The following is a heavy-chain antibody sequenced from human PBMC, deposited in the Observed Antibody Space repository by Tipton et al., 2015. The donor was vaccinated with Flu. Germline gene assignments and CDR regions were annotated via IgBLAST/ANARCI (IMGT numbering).Heavy chain of an antibody. V-gene: IGHV4-59*01. CDR2: IYYSGST. D-gene: IGHD2-15*01. CDR1: GGSISSYY. J-gene: IGHJ4*02. CDR3: TKPRWGVVAATHCYY. Sequence: TLSLTCTVSGGSISSYYWSWIRQPPGKGLEWIGYIYYSGSTNYNPSLKSRVTISVDTSKNQFSLKLSSVTAADTAEYYWTKPRWGVVAATHCYYWGQGTLVTVSS.